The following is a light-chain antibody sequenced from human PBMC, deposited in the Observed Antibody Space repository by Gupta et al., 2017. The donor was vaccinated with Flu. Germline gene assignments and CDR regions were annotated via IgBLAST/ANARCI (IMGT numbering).Light chain of an antibody. CDR3: QQYDEWPPIT. Sequence: DIVMPPSPDPLSLSPGERATLSCRASQSISSNLAWYQHKPGLAPRLLIYGASTRATGIAERVSGSGSGTEXTLTISXREYEDFAVYYCQQYDEWPPITFGXGTRLEIK. CDR1: QSISSN. J-gene: IGKJ5*01. V-gene: IGKV3-15*01. CDR2: GAS.